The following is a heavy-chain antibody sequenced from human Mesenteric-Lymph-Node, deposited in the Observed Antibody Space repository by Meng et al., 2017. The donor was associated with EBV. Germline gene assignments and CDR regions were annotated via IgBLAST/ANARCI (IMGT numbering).Heavy chain of an antibody. D-gene: IGHD4-17*01. Sequence: QLQLQESGPGRGKPSETLSLTCTGSGGSISSRSYFWGWIRQPPGKGLEWIGSIYYSGSTYYNPSLKSRVTMSVDTSKNQFSLKLSSVTAADTAVYYCARVVLAATVYFFDYWGQGTLVTVSS. CDR1: GGSISSRSYF. CDR3: ARVVLAATVYFFDY. CDR2: IYYSGST. J-gene: IGHJ4*02. V-gene: IGHV4-39*01.